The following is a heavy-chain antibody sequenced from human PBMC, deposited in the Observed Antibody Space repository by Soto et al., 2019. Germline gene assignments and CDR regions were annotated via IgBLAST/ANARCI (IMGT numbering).Heavy chain of an antibody. CDR3: ARLDIDNWNQGHAFAF. CDR1: GGSVSSGSFY. D-gene: IGHD1-20*01. CDR2: IYYNGDT. V-gene: IGHV4-39*01. Sequence: QLQLQQSGPGLVKPWETLSLTCTVSGGSVSSGSFYWGWIRQPPGKGLEWIGDIYYNGDTYYNPSPKTRVTISVDTYEKQFSLKLSYVTAADTAVYYWARLDIDNWNQGHAFAFWGQGTMVAVSS. J-gene: IGHJ3*01.